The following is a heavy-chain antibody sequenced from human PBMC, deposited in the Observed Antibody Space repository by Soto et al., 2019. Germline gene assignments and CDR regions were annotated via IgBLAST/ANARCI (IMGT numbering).Heavy chain of an antibody. V-gene: IGHV4-34*01. Sequence: SETMSLTCAVYGGSFSGYYWSWIRQTPGKGLEWIGEINHSGSTNYNPSLKSRVTISVDTSKNQFSLKLSSVTAADTAVYYCARGGDFWSGYQFYYFDYWGQGTLVTVSS. CDR3: ARGGDFWSGYQFYYFDY. D-gene: IGHD3-3*01. CDR2: INHSGST. CDR1: GGSFSGYY. J-gene: IGHJ4*02.